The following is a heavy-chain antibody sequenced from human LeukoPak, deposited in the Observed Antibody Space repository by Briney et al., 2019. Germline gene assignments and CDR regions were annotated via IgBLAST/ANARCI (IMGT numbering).Heavy chain of an antibody. J-gene: IGHJ5*02. V-gene: IGHV3-23*01. CDR3: AKDRGRQEGDFWSGYPSNWFDP. D-gene: IGHD3-3*01. CDR1: GFTFSSYA. Sequence: GGSLRLSCAASGFTFSSYAMSWVRQAPGKGLEWVSGISGSGDNTYYADSVKGRFTISRDNSKNTLYLQMNSLRAEDTAVYYCAKDRGRQEGDFWSGYPSNWFDPWGQGTLVTVSS. CDR2: ISGSGDNT.